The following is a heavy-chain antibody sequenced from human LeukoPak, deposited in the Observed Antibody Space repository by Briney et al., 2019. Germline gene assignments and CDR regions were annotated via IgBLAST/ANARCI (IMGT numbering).Heavy chain of an antibody. Sequence: GGSLRLSCAASGFTFSSYAMHWVRQAPGKGLEYVSAISSNGGSTYYANSVKGRFTISRDNSKNTLYLQMNSLRAEDTAVYYCAKEGYYDILTGYPSYFDYWGQGTLVTVSS. CDR3: AKEGYYDILTGYPSYFDY. CDR2: ISSNGGST. V-gene: IGHV3-64*01. CDR1: GFTFSSYA. D-gene: IGHD3-9*01. J-gene: IGHJ4*02.